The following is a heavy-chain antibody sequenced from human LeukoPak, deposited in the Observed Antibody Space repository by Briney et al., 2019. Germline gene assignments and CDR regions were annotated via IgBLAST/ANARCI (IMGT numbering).Heavy chain of an antibody. CDR3: AIGLRIVGATFSDY. Sequence: ASVKVSCKVSGYTLTELSMHWVRQAPGKGLEWMGGFDPEDGETIYAQKFQGRVTMTEDTSTDTAYVELSSLRSEDTAVYYCAIGLRIVGATFSDYWGQGTLVTVSS. J-gene: IGHJ4*02. D-gene: IGHD1-26*01. CDR2: FDPEDGET. CDR1: GYTLTELS. V-gene: IGHV1-24*01.